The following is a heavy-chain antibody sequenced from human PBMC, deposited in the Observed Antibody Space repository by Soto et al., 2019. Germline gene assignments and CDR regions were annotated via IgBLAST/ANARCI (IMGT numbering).Heavy chain of an antibody. D-gene: IGHD3-22*01. V-gene: IGHV3-23*01. Sequence: GGSLRLSCAASGFTFSSDAMSWVRQAPGKGLEWVSAISGSGGSTYYADSVKGRFTISRDNSKNTLYLQMNSLRAEDTAVYYCAKARRYYDSSGYYFIFAYYYGMDVWGQGTTVTVSS. CDR1: GFTFSSDA. CDR2: ISGSGGST. J-gene: IGHJ6*02. CDR3: AKARRYYDSSGYYFIFAYYYGMDV.